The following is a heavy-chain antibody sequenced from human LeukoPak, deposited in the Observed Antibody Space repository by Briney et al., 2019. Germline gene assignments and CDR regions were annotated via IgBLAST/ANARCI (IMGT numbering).Heavy chain of an antibody. D-gene: IGHD1-26*01. CDR3: ARHESGSHFDY. V-gene: IGHV4-59*08. CDR2: ISYSGST. CDR1: GGSISSYC. Sequence: NPSETLSLTCTVSGGSISSYCWSWIRQPPGKGLEWIGYISYSGSTHYNPSLKSRVTISVDTSKNQFSLELTSVTAADTAVYYCARHESGSHFDYWGQGTLVTVSS. J-gene: IGHJ4*02.